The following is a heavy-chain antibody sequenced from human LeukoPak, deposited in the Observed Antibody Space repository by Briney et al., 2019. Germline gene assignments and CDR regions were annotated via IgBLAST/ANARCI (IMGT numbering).Heavy chain of an antibody. CDR2: ISGSGGST. J-gene: IGHJ4*02. CDR1: GFTFSSYA. CDR3: AKRIQSAMAMGY. D-gene: IGHD5-18*01. V-gene: IGHV3-23*01. Sequence: PGGSLRLSCAASGFTFSSYAMSWVRQAPGKGLEWVSAISGSGGSTYYADSVKGRFTISRDNSTNTLYLQMNSLRAEDTAVYYCAKRIQSAMAMGYWGQGTLVTVSS.